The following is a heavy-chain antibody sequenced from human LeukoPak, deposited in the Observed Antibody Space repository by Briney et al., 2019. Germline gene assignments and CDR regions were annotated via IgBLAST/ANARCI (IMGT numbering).Heavy chain of an antibody. CDR3: ARVGYCSSTSCYVGDY. Sequence: SETLSLTCTVSDDSITSSYWSWIRQPPGKGLEWIGEINHSGSTNYNPSLKSRVTISVDTSKNQFSLKLSAVTAADTAVYYCARVGYCSSTSCYVGDYWGQGTLVTVSS. CDR2: INHSGST. J-gene: IGHJ4*02. D-gene: IGHD2-2*01. CDR1: DDSITSSY. V-gene: IGHV4-34*01.